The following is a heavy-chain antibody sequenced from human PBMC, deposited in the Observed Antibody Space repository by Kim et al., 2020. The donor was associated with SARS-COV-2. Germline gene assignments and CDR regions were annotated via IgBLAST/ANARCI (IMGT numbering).Heavy chain of an antibody. CDR3: ARVSIRNRDYYYYGMDV. CDR1: GGTFSSYA. Sequence: SVKVSCKASGGTFSSYAISWVRQAPGQGLEWMGGIIPIFGTANYAQKFQGRVTITADESTSTAYMELSSLRSEDTAVYYCARVSIRNRDYYYYGMDVWGQGTTVTVSS. V-gene: IGHV1-69*13. CDR2: IIPIFGTA. J-gene: IGHJ6*02.